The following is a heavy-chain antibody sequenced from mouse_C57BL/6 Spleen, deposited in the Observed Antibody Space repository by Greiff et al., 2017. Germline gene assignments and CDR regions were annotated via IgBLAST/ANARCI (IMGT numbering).Heavy chain of an antibody. J-gene: IGHJ2*01. V-gene: IGHV3-6*01. CDR1: GYSITSGYY. CDR2: ISYDGSN. Sequence: EVQLQESGPGLVKPSQSLSLTCSVTGYSITSGYYWNWIRQFPGNKLEWMGYISYDGSNNYNPSLKNRISITRDTSKNQFFLKLNSVTTEDTATYYCAKVYLNSLYFDYWGQGTTLTVSS. CDR3: AKVYLNSLYFDY. D-gene: IGHD1-3*01.